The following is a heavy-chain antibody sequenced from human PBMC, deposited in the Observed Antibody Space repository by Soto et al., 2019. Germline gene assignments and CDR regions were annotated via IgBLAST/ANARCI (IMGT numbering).Heavy chain of an antibody. CDR1: GGSISSYY. CDR2: IYYSGST. Sequence: PSETLSLTCTVSGGSISSYYCSWSRQPPGKGLEWIGYIYYSGSTNYNPSLKSRVTISVDTSKNQFSLKLSSVTAADTAVYYCARDSTRGWFDPWGQGTLVTVSS. CDR3: ARDSTRGWFDP. J-gene: IGHJ5*02. V-gene: IGHV4-59*01.